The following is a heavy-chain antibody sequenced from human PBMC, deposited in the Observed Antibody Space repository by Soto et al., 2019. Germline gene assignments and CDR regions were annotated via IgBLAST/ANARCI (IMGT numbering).Heavy chain of an antibody. V-gene: IGHV1-46*01. Sequence: ASVKVSCKASGYTFTSYYMHWVRQAPGQGLEWMGIINPSGGSTSYAQKFQGRVTMTRDESTSTAYMELSSLRSEDTAVYYCARVLAYCGGDCYSGWFDPWGQGTLVTVSS. CDR3: ARVLAYCGGDCYSGWFDP. CDR2: INPSGGST. J-gene: IGHJ5*02. CDR1: GYTFTSYY. D-gene: IGHD2-21*02.